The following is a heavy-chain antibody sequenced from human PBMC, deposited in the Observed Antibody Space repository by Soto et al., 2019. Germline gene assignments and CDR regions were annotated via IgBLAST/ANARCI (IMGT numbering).Heavy chain of an antibody. CDR2: ISYDGSNK. CDR3: ARDPNRGYCTNGVCYLVAFDI. CDR1: GFTFSSYA. J-gene: IGHJ3*02. D-gene: IGHD2-8*01. V-gene: IGHV3-30-3*01. Sequence: PGGSLRLSCAASGFTFSSYAMHWVRQAPGKGLEWVAVISYDGSNKYYADSVKGRFTISRDNSKNTLYLQMNSLRAEDTAVYYCARDPNRGYCTNGVCYLVAFDIWGQGTMVTVSS.